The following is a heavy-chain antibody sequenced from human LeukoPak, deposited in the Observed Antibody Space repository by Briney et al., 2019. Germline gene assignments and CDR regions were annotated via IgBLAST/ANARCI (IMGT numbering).Heavy chain of an antibody. Sequence: SETLSLTCTVSGGSISSYYWSWIRQPPGKGLEWIGYIYYSGSTNYNPSLKSRVTISVDTSKNQFSLKLSSVTAADTAVYYCAVGYHGSGRGFDYWGQGTLVTVSS. V-gene: IGHV4-59*12. CDR2: IYYSGST. CDR3: AVGYHGSGRGFDY. J-gene: IGHJ4*02. CDR1: GGSISSYY. D-gene: IGHD3-10*01.